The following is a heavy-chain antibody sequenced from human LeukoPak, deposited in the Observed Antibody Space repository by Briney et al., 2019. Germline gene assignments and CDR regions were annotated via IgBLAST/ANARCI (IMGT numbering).Heavy chain of an antibody. Sequence: TGRSLRLSCAASGFTFSSYAMHWVRQAPGKGLEWVAIISYDGSNKDYADSVKGRFIISRDNSKNTLYLQINSLTAEDTAVYYCARADTYYYGSGSSWDYWGQGTLVTVSS. J-gene: IGHJ4*02. CDR2: ISYDGSNK. CDR1: GFTFSSYA. CDR3: ARADTYYYGSGSSWDY. D-gene: IGHD3-10*01. V-gene: IGHV3-30-3*01.